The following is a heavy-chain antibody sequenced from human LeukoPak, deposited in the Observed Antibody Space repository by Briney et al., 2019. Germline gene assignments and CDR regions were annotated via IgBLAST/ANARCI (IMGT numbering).Heavy chain of an antibody. D-gene: IGHD6-19*01. V-gene: IGHV1-2*02. Sequence: ASVKVSCKASGYTFTGSYIHWVRQAPGQGLEWMGWINPDSGVTKYAQNFQGRVTMTRDTSISTASMEMRSLKSDDMAVYYCARDFGSSSAWYEFDYWGQGTLVTVSS. CDR2: INPDSGVT. CDR3: ARDFGSSSAWYEFDY. CDR1: GYTFTGSY. J-gene: IGHJ4*02.